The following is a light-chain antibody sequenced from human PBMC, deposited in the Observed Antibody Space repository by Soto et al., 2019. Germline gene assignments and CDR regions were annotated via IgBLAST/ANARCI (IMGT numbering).Light chain of an antibody. CDR3: QSYDSDFVI. V-gene: IGLV2-14*01. CDR2: EVT. Sequence: QSVLTQPASVSGSPGQSITISCTGTSSDVGGYNHVSWYQIHPGKAPKLIIYEVTSRPSGVSYRFSGSKSGNSASLTISGLQAEDEADYYCQSYDSDFVIFGGGTKLTVL. CDR1: SSDVGGYNH. J-gene: IGLJ2*01.